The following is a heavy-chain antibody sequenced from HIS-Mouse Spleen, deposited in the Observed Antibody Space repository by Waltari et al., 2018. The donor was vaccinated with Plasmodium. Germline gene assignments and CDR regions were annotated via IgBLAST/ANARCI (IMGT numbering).Heavy chain of an antibody. J-gene: IGHJ2*01. Sequence: VQLVESGGGLVQPGGSLRLSCAASGFTFSSYWRRWIRQPPGRGVGWIGENKHSGSTNYNPSLKSRVTISVDTSKNQFSLKLSSVTAADTAVYYCARGRVLGTSSGYFDLWGRGTLVTVSS. D-gene: IGHD3-10*01. CDR1: GFTFSSYW. V-gene: IGHV4-34*01. CDR3: ARGRVLGTSSGYFDL. CDR2: NKHSGST.